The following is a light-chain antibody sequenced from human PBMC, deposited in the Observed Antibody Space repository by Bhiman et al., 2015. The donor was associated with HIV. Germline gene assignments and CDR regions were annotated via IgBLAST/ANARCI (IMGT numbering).Light chain of an antibody. J-gene: IGLJ2*01. Sequence: SYELTQPPSVSVAPGKTARITCGGSNIGSKSVHWYQQKPGQAPVLVIYYDSDRPSGIPERFSGSNSGNTATLSISRAEAGDEADYYCQVWDTTSDVLVVFGGGTKLTVL. CDR3: QVWDTTSDVLVV. CDR1: NIGSKS. CDR2: YDS. V-gene: IGLV3-21*04.